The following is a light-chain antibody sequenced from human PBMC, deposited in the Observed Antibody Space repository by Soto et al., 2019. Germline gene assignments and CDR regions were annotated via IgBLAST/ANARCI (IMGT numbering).Light chain of an antibody. J-gene: IGKJ1*01. V-gene: IGKV3-20*01. CDR2: GAA. Sequence: IVLTQSPGTLSLSPGERATLSFSPSQSVSNTYLAWYQQKPGQAPRLLIYGAANRATGIPDRFSGSGSGTDFTLTISRLEPEDFAVYYCQQYGSSGTFGQGTKVDI. CDR1: QSVSNTY. CDR3: QQYGSSGT.